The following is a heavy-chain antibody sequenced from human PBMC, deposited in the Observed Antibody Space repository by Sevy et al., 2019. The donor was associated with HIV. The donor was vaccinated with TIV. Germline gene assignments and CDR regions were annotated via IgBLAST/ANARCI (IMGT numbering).Heavy chain of an antibody. CDR2: ISYDGNKK. CDR3: ARDGGWYNYAPSAY. CDR1: GFTFSTHG. Sequence: GGSLRLSCAASGFTFSTHGMHWVRQAPGKGLEWVAVISYDGNKKYYADSVKGRLTISRDNSKNTLFLHMNSLRAEDTAVYYCARDGGWYNYAPSAYWGKGTLVTVSS. D-gene: IGHD1-1*01. J-gene: IGHJ4*03. V-gene: IGHV3-30*03.